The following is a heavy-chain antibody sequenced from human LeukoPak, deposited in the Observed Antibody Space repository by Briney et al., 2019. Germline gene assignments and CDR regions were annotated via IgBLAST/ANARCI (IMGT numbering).Heavy chain of an antibody. D-gene: IGHD6-13*01. Sequence: ASVKVSCKASGYTFTSYDINWVRQATGQGLEWMGWMNPNSGNTGYAQKFQGRVTITRNTSISTAYMELSSLRSEDTAVYYCARTAEVRYSKAPEGAFDIWGQGTMVTVSS. CDR2: MNPNSGNT. J-gene: IGHJ3*02. CDR1: GYTFTSYD. CDR3: ARTAEVRYSKAPEGAFDI. V-gene: IGHV1-8*03.